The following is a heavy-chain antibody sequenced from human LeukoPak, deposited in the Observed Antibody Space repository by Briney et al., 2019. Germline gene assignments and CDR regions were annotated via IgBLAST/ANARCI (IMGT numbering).Heavy chain of an antibody. V-gene: IGHV3-11*01. Sequence: GGSLRLSCAASGFTFSDYYMSWIRQAPGKGLEWVSYISSSGSTIYYADSVKGRFTISRDNAKNSLYLQMNSLRAEDTAVYYCASPFPPDDFDYWGQGTLVTVSS. CDR3: ASPFPPDDFDY. J-gene: IGHJ4*02. CDR1: GFTFSDYY. CDR2: ISSSGSTI.